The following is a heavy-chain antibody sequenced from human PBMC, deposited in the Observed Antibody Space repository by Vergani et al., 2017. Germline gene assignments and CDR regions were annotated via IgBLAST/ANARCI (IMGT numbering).Heavy chain of an antibody. Sequence: EVQLVESGGGLVKPGGSLRLSCAASGFTFSGSPMHWVRQASGKGLEWVGRIRSKANNYATAYAASVKGRFTISRDDSKNTAYLQMNSLKTEDTAVYYCTREAPYYDILTGYSSYGYYYYGMDVWGQGTTVTVSS. CDR2: IRSKANNYAT. CDR1: GFTFSGSP. V-gene: IGHV3-73*01. J-gene: IGHJ6*02. D-gene: IGHD3-9*01. CDR3: TREAPYYDILTGYSSYGYYYYGMDV.